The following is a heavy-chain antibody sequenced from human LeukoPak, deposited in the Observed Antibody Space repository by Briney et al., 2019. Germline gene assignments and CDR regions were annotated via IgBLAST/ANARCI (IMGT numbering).Heavy chain of an antibody. D-gene: IGHD5-18*01. Sequence: PGGSLRLSCAASEFTFSRFWMSWVRQAPGRGLEWVANINQDGGERNYVDSVKGRFTISRDNAKSSLYLQMISLRAEDTAVYYCATEVGIPDIRSAFDIWGQGTMVTVST. V-gene: IGHV3-7*01. CDR1: EFTFSRFW. J-gene: IGHJ3*02. CDR3: ATEVGIPDIRSAFDI. CDR2: INQDGGER.